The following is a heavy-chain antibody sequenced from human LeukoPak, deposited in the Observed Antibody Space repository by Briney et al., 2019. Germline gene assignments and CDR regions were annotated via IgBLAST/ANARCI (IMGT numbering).Heavy chain of an antibody. V-gene: IGHV4-34*01. CDR2: INHSGST. CDR1: GFTVSSNY. J-gene: IGHJ5*02. CDR3: ARGGATGTTPRRFDP. D-gene: IGHD1-7*01. Sequence: PGGSLRLSCAASGFTVSSNYMSWIRQPPGKGLEWIGEINHSGSTNYNPSLKSRVTISVDTSKNQFSLKLSSVTAADTAVYYCARGGATGTTPRRFDPWGQGTLVTVSS.